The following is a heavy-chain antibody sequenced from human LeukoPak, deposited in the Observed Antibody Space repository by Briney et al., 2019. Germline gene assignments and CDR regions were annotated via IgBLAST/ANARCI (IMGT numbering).Heavy chain of an antibody. V-gene: IGHV3-53*01. D-gene: IGHD2-2*01. CDR3: ARDSSSQSHYYMDV. J-gene: IGHJ6*03. Sequence: PGGSQRLSCAASGFTVSGNYMSWVRQAPGKGLEWVSVIYSGGNTYYADSVKGRFTISRDSSKNTLYLQMNSLRAEDTAVYYCARDSSSQSHYYMDVWGKGTTVTVSS. CDR2: IYSGGNT. CDR1: GFTVSGNY.